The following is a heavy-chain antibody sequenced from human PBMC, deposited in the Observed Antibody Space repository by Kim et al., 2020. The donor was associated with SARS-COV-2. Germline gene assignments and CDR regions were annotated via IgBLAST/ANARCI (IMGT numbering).Heavy chain of an antibody. CDR2: ISSNGGST. CDR3: VKGYCSSTSCYPFDY. D-gene: IGHD2-2*01. V-gene: IGHV3-64D*09. Sequence: GGSLRLSCSASGFTFSSYAMHWVRQAPGKGLEYVSAISSNGGSTYYADSVKGRFTISRDNSKNTLYLQMSSLRAEDTAVYYCVKGYCSSTSCYPFDYWGQGTLVTVSS. CDR1: GFTFSSYA. J-gene: IGHJ4*02.